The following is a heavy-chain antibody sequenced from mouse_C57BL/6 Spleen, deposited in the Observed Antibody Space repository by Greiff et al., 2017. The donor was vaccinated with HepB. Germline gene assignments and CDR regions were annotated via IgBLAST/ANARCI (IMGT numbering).Heavy chain of an antibody. J-gene: IGHJ2*01. V-gene: IGHV1-69*01. CDR1: GYTFTSYW. CDR2: IDPSDSYT. CDR3: ARQGANWDYFDY. Sequence: QVQLKQPGAELVMPGASVKLSCKASGYTFTSYWMHWVKQRPGQGLEWIGEIDPSDSYTNYNQKFKGKSTLTVDKSSSTAYMQLSSLTSEDSAVYYCARQGANWDYFDYWGQGTTLTVSS. D-gene: IGHD4-1*01.